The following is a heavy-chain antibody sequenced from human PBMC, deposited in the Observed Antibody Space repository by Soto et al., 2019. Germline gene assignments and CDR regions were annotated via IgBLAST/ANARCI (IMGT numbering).Heavy chain of an antibody. CDR1: GGSISSSSYY. Sequence: PSETLSLTCTVSGGSISSSSYYWGWIRQPPGKGLEWIGSIYYSGSTYYNPSLKSRVTISVDTSKNQFSLKLSSVTAADTAVYYCAASYVSSSPYFDYWGQGTLVTVSS. V-gene: IGHV4-39*01. CDR2: IYYSGST. CDR3: AASYVSSSPYFDY. D-gene: IGHD6-6*01. J-gene: IGHJ4*02.